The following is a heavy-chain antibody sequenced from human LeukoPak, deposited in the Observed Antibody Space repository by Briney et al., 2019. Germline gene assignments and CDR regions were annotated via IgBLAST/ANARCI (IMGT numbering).Heavy chain of an antibody. J-gene: IGHJ6*03. V-gene: IGHV4-38-2*02. CDR1: NYSISSDYY. Sequence: PSETLSLTCIVSNYSISSDYYWGWIRPPPGKGLEWIGSIHHSGRTYYNPSLKSRVTISVDTSKNQFSLKLSSVTAADTAVYYCARTTEGYCRGRSCYSYYYYMDVWGKGTTVTVSS. CDR3: ARTTEGYCRGRSCYSYYYYMDV. CDR2: IHHSGRT. D-gene: IGHD2-15*01.